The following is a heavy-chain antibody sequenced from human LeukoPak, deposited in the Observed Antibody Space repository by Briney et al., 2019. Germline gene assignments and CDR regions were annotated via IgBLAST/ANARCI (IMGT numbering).Heavy chain of an antibody. Sequence: PSETLSLTCTVSGGSISSGGYYWSWIRQPPGKGLEWIGYIYHSGSTYYNPSLKSRVTISVDRSKNQFSLKLSSVTAADTAVYYCATTHGYGDSYYMDVWGKGTTVTVSS. CDR2: IYHSGST. V-gene: IGHV4-30-2*01. J-gene: IGHJ6*03. D-gene: IGHD4-17*01. CDR3: ATTHGYGDSYYMDV. CDR1: GGSISSGGYY.